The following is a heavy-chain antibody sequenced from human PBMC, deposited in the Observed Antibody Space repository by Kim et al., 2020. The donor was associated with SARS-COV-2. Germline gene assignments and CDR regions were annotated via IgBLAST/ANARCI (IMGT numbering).Heavy chain of an antibody. V-gene: IGHV4-39*01. Sequence: TYCNPSLESRVTISVDTSKNQFSLKLSAVTAADTAVYYCARRYDYGDLDYWGQGTLVTVSS. D-gene: IGHD4-17*01. CDR3: ARRYDYGDLDY. CDR2: T. J-gene: IGHJ4*02.